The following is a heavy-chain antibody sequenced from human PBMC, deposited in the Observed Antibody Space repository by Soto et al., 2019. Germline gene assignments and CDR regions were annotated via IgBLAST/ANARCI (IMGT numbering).Heavy chain of an antibody. J-gene: IGHJ6*03. CDR3: ARSGISGGYYDYRVDD. V-gene: IGHV4-39*07. CDR2: ISYSGGA. Sequence: PSETLSLTCTVSGDSISNRNFYWGWVRQPPGKGLEWLGSISYSGGAHYHPSLKSRVTISVDTSKNQFSLKLSSVTAADTAVYYCARSGISGGYYDYRVDDWGKGTPATV. D-gene: IGHD3-10*01. CDR1: GDSISNRNFY.